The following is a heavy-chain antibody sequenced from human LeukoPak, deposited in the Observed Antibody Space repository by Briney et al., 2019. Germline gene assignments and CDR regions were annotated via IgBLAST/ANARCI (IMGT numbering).Heavy chain of an antibody. CDR1: GFTFSSYG. Sequence: GGSLRLSCAASGFTFSSYGMHWVRQAPGKGLEWVAVISYDGSNKYYAESVKGRFPISRDNSKNTLYLQMNSLRAEDTAVYYCAKGGYSSGWYFDYWGQGTLVTVSS. CDR2: ISYDGSNK. D-gene: IGHD6-19*01. CDR3: AKGGYSSGWYFDY. J-gene: IGHJ4*02. V-gene: IGHV3-30*18.